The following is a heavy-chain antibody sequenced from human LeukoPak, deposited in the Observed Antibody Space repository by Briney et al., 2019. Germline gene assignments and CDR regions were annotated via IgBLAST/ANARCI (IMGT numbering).Heavy chain of an antibody. D-gene: IGHD6-6*01. CDR2: ISAYNGNT. Sequence: GASVKVSCKASGYTFTSYGISWVRQAPGQGLEWMGWISAYNGNTNYAQKFQGRVTMTRDTSISTAYMELSRLRSDDTAVYYCARSSSLRTDFDYWGQGTLVTVSS. CDR1: GYTFTSYG. J-gene: IGHJ4*02. CDR3: ARSSSLRTDFDY. V-gene: IGHV1-18*01.